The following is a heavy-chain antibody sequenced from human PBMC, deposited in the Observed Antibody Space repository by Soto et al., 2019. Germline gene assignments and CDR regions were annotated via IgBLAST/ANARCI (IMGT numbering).Heavy chain of an antibody. J-gene: IGHJ6*02. CDR1: GYTFTSYG. V-gene: IGHV1-18*01. D-gene: IGHD3-22*01. CDR3: ARGPPYYYDSSGYFRPSSMDV. Sequence: ASVKVSCKASGYTFTSYGISWVRQAPGQGLEWMGWISAYNGNTNSAQKLQGRVTMTTDTSTSTAYMELRSLRSEDTAVYYCARGPPYYYDSSGYFRPSSMDVWGQGTTVTVSS. CDR2: ISAYNGNT.